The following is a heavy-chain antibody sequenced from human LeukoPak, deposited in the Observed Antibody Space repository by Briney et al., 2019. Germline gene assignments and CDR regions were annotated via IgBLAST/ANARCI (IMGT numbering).Heavy chain of an antibody. Sequence: PGGSLRLSCAASGFTFSDYYMSWVRQAPGKGLEWVSSISSSSSYIYYADSVKGRFTISRDNAKNSLYLQMNSLRAEDTAVYYCASGVYSSARVYYYYYYMDVWGKGTTVTVSS. J-gene: IGHJ6*03. CDR2: ISSSSSYI. CDR3: ASGVYSSARVYYYYYYMDV. CDR1: GFTFSDYY. V-gene: IGHV3-21*01. D-gene: IGHD6-25*01.